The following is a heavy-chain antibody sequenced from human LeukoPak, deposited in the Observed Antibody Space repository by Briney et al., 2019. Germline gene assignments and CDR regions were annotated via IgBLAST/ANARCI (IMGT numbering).Heavy chain of an antibody. V-gene: IGHV1-69*13. CDR1: GGTFSSYA. CDR2: IIPIFGTA. Sequence: SVKVSCKASGGTFSSYAIGWVRQAPGQGLEWMGGIIPIFGTANYAQKFQGRVTITADESTSTAYMELSSLRSEDTAVYYCAVLAYCGGDCYSTYYYGMDVWGQGTTVTVSS. CDR3: AVLAYCGGDCYSTYYYGMDV. D-gene: IGHD2-21*02. J-gene: IGHJ6*02.